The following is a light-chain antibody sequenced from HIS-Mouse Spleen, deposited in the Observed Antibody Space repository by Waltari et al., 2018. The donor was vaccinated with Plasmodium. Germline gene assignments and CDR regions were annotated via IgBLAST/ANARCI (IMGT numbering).Light chain of an antibody. V-gene: IGKV3-15*01. CDR3: QQYNNWSFT. Sequence: EIVMTQSPATLSVSPGERATLSCGASQSVSSNLAWYHQKPGQAPRLPIYGASTRATGIPARFSGSGSGTEFTLTISSLQSEDFAVYYCQQYNNWSFTFGPGTKVDIK. CDR2: GAS. J-gene: IGKJ3*01. CDR1: QSVSSN.